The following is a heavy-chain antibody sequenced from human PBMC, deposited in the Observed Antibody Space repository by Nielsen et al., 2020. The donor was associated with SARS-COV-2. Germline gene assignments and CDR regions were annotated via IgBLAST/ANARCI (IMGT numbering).Heavy chain of an antibody. J-gene: IGHJ4*02. CDR3: ARVMVVRTAFDY. D-gene: IGHD2-2*01. CDR2: MSRSGART. V-gene: IGHV3-11*05. CDR1: GFTFSEFY. Sequence: GGSLRLSCEGSGFTFSEFYMTWIRQAPGKGLEWITHMSRSGARTKSADSVKGRFTISRDNAKNSVYLQMNSLRPDDTAVYYCARVMVVRTAFDYWGQGTLVTVSS.